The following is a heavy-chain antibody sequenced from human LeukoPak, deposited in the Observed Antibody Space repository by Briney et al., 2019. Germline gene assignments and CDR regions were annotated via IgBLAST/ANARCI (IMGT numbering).Heavy chain of an antibody. CDR2: IYYSGST. CDR3: ATDDYGGHSVFNY. CDR1: GGSISSYY. Sequence: PSETLSLTCTVSGGSISSYYWSWIRRPPGKGLEWIGYIYYSGSTNYSPSLKSRVTISVDTSKNQFSLKRSSVTAADTAVYYCATDDYGGHSVFNYWGQGTLVTVSS. J-gene: IGHJ4*02. D-gene: IGHD4-17*01. V-gene: IGHV4-59*01.